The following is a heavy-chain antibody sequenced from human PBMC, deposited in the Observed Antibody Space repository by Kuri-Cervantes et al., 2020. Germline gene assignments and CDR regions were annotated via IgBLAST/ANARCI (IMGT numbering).Heavy chain of an antibody. CDR1: GYTFTSYG. CDR2: ISAYNGNT. D-gene: IGHD6-13*01. V-gene: IGHV1-18*01. J-gene: IGHJ5*02. CDR3: ARGQEYSSSWYGLWGAQGSHNWFDP. Sequence: ASVKVSCKASGYTFTSYGISWVRQAPGQGLEWMGWISAYNGNTNYAQKFQGRVTMTRNTSISTAYMELSSLRSEDTAVYYCARGQEYSSSWYGLWGAQGSHNWFDPWGQGTLVTVSS.